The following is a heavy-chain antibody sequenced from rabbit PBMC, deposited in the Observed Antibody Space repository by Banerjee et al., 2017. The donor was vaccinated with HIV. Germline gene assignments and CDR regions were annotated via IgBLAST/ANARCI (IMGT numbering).Heavy chain of an antibody. CDR1: GFSFSNKYV. D-gene: IGHD6-1*01. Sequence: QEQLVESGGGLVQPEGSLTLTCTASGFSFSNKYVMCWVRQAPGKGLEWIACINTSSGNTVYASWAKGRFTIPKTSSTTVTLQMTSLTAADTASYFCAGGGAGYGWTRLDLWGPGTLVTVS. CDR2: INTSSGNT. V-gene: IGHV1S45*01. CDR3: AGGGAGYGWTRLDL. J-gene: IGHJ6*01.